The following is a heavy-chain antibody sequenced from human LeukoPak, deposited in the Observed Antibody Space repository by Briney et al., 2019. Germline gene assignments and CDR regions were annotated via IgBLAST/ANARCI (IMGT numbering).Heavy chain of an antibody. CDR1: GFTFSGPA. CDR3: TRDRGTYNWFDP. J-gene: IGHJ5*02. V-gene: IGHV3-73*01. D-gene: IGHD2-15*01. CDR2: IDKKDNLYAT. Sequence: PGGSLRLSCVASGFTFSGPAVHWVRQSSGKGLEWVGHIDKKDNLYATAYAESVKGRFTISRDDSKDTAFLHMDSLKTEDTALYYCTRDRGTYNWFDPWGQGTLVTVSS.